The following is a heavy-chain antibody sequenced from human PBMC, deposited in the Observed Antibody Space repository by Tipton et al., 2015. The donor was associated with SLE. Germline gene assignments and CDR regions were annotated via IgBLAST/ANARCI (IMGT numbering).Heavy chain of an antibody. CDR1: GGSISSYY. J-gene: IGHJ4*02. CDR2: IYYSGST. CDR3: ARRSLGRRGYFDY. V-gene: IGHV4-59*04. D-gene: IGHD7-27*01. Sequence: TLSLTCTVSGGSISSYYWSWIRQPPGKGLEWIGSIYYSGSTYYNPSLKSRVTISVDTSKNQFSLKLSSVTAADTAVYYCARRSLGRRGYFDYWGQGTLVTVSS.